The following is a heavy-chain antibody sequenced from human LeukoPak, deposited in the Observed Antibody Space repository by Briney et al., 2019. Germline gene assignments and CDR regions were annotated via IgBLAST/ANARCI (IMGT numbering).Heavy chain of an antibody. Sequence: PSETLSLTCAVSGGSISSGGYSWSWIRQPPGKGLEWIGYIYHSGSTYYNPSLKSRVTISVDRSKNQFSLKLSSVTAADTAVYYCARNYDSSGFDYWGQGTLVTVSS. CDR1: GGSISSGGYS. CDR2: IYHSGST. J-gene: IGHJ4*02. CDR3: ARNYDSSGFDY. D-gene: IGHD3-22*01. V-gene: IGHV4-30-2*01.